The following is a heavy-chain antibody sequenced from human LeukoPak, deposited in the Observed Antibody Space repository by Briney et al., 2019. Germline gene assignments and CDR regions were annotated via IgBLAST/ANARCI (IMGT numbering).Heavy chain of an antibody. J-gene: IGHJ5*02. CDR3: ARLWYNWNDKNWFDP. CDR2: SSAYNGNT. CDR1: GYAFTSYG. Sequence: AAVKVSCKAAGYAFTSYGISLGRQAPGQGLGWMGWSSAYNGNTNYAQKLQGRVTMTTDPSTSPAYMELRSLRSDDTAVYYCARLWYNWNDKNWFDPWGQGPLVTVSS. V-gene: IGHV1-18*01. D-gene: IGHD1-1*01.